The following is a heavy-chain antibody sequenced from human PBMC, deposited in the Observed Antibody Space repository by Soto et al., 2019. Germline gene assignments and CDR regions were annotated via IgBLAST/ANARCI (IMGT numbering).Heavy chain of an antibody. CDR2: INPNSGGT. V-gene: IGHV1-2*04. Sequence: ASVKVSCKASGYTFTGYYMHWVRQAPGQGLEWMGWINPNSGGTNYAQKFQGWVTMTRDTSISTAYMELSRLRSDDTAVYYCARSLGYCSSTSCPTTSFDYWGQGTLVTVSS. J-gene: IGHJ4*02. CDR3: ARSLGYCSSTSCPTTSFDY. D-gene: IGHD2-2*01. CDR1: GYTFTGYY.